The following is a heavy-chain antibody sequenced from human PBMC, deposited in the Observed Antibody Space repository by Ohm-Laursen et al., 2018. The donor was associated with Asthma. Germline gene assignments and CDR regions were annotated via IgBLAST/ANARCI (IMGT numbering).Heavy chain of an antibody. CDR3: AREATVITRYFDS. J-gene: IGHJ4*02. D-gene: IGHD4-23*01. V-gene: IGHV4-59*01. CDR2: ILYTGST. Sequence: SQTLSLTCTVSGGSISSAYWYWIRQPPGKGLEWIGYILYTGSTNYNPSLKSRVTISVDTSKNQFSLKLSSVTAADTAVYYCAREATVITRYFDSWGQGILVTVSS. CDR1: GGSISSAY.